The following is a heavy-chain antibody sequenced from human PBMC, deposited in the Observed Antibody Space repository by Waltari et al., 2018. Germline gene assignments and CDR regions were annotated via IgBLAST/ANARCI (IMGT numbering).Heavy chain of an antibody. Sequence: EVQLVESGGGLVQPGGSLKISCAASGFTFSGSTIYWVRQASGKGLEWVGRIRSKANSYATAYAASVKGRFTISRDDSKNTAYLQMNSLKTEDTAVYYCTSTPLAGYWGQGSLVTVSS. CDR2: IRSKANSYAT. J-gene: IGHJ4*02. V-gene: IGHV3-73*01. CDR3: TSTPLAGY. CDR1: GFTFSGST. D-gene: IGHD3-16*01.